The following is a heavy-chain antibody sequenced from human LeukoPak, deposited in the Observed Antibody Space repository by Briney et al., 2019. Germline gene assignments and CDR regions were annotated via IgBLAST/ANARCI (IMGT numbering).Heavy chain of an antibody. Sequence: PGGSLRLSCAASGFTFSGSAMHWVRQASGKGLEWVGRIRSKANSYATAYAASVKGRFTISRDDSKNTAYLQMNSLKTEDTAVYYCTRPSSSGWYPNAFDIWGQGTMVTVSS. J-gene: IGHJ3*02. CDR1: GFTFSGSA. CDR3: TRPSSSGWYPNAFDI. V-gene: IGHV3-73*01. D-gene: IGHD6-19*01. CDR2: IRSKANSYAT.